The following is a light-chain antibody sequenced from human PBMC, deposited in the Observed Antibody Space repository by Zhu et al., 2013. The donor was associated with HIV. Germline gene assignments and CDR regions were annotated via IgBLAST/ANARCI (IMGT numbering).Light chain of an antibody. Sequence: TQSPSILSASVGDRVTITCRASQSVSSSYLAWYQQRPGQAPRLLISGASSRATGIPDRFSGSGSGTDFTLKISRLEPEDFAVYYCQQYGSSPGTFGQGTKVEIK. CDR1: QSVSSSY. J-gene: IGKJ1*01. V-gene: IGKV3-20*01. CDR2: GAS. CDR3: QQYGSSPGT.